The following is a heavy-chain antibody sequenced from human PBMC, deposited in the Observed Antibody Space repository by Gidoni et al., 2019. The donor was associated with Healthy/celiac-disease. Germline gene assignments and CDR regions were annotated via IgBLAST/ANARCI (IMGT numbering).Heavy chain of an antibody. CDR2: IKQDGSEK. CDR1: GFTFSSYW. Sequence: EVQLVESGGGLVQPGGSLRLSCAASGFTFSSYWMSWVRQAPGKGLEWVANIKQDGSEKYYVDSVKGRFTTSRDNAKNSLYLQMNSLRAEDTAVYYCARETGRDGYNPFDYWGQGTLVTVSS. CDR3: ARETGRDGYNPFDY. D-gene: IGHD5-12*01. J-gene: IGHJ4*02. V-gene: IGHV3-7*04.